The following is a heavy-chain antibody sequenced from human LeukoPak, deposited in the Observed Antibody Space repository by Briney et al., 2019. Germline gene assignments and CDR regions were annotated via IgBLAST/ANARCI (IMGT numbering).Heavy chain of an antibody. CDR2: MNPNSGNT. J-gene: IGHJ6*03. V-gene: IGHV1-8*01. CDR1: GFTFTSHD. CDR3: ARASRPGYDFWSGYSYYYYMDV. D-gene: IGHD3-3*01. Sequence: ASVKVSCKASGFTFTSHDINWVRQATGQGLERMGWMNPNSGNTGYAQKFKGRVTMTRNTSISTAYMELSSLRSEDTAVYYCARASRPGYDFWSGYSYYYYMDVWGKGTTVTVSS.